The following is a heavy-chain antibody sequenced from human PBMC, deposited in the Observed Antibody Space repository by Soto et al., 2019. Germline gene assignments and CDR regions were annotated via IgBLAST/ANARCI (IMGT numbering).Heavy chain of an antibody. D-gene: IGHD3-10*01. V-gene: IGHV4-31*03. J-gene: IGHJ4*02. CDR3: ARGPPPSYCGNFDY. CDR2: IYYSGST. Sequence: SETLSLTCTVSGGSISSGGYYWSWIRQHPGKGLEWIGYIYYSGSTYYNPSLKSRVTISVDTSKNQFSLKLSSVTAADTAVYYCARGPPPSYCGNFDYWGQGTLVTVSS. CDR1: GGSISSGGYY.